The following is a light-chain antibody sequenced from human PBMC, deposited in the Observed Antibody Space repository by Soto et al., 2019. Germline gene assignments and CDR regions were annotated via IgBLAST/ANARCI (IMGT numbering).Light chain of an antibody. CDR1: QSVNNNY. J-gene: IGKJ3*01. V-gene: IGKV3-20*01. CDR2: GTS. Sequence: PGERATLSCRASQSVNNNYLAWYQQKPGQAPRLLISGTSNRATGIPDRFSGSGSGTDFTLAISRLEPEDFAVYYCQQYGTSPFTFGPGTKVDLK. CDR3: QQYGTSPFT.